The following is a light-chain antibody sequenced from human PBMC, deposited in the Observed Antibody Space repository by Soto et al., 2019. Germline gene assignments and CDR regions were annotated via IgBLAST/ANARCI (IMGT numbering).Light chain of an antibody. CDR3: QHYNPWPG. Sequence: EIVMTQSPATLSVSPGERATLSCRASQSVSSNLAWYQQKPGQAPRLLTYGASIRATGIPVRFSGSGSGTEFTLTINSLQPEDFVVYYCQHYNPWPGFGQGTKLEIK. V-gene: IGKV3-15*01. CDR1: QSVSSN. CDR2: GAS. J-gene: IGKJ2*01.